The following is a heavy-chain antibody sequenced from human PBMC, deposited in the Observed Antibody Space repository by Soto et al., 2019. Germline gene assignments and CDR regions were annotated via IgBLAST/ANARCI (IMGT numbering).Heavy chain of an antibody. CDR3: ARGRANYYGSGSYYSNYYYYAMDV. Sequence: PSETLSLTCAVYGGSFSGYYWSWIRQPPGKGLEWIGEINHSGSTNYNPSLKSRVTISVDTSKNQFSLKLSSVTAADTAVYYCARGRANYYGSGSYYSNYYYYAMDVWGQGTTVTVSS. CDR1: GGSFSGYY. CDR2: INHSGST. D-gene: IGHD3-10*01. J-gene: IGHJ6*02. V-gene: IGHV4-34*01.